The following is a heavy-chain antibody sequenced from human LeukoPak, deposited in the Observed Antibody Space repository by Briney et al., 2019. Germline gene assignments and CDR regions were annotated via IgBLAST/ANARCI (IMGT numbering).Heavy chain of an antibody. D-gene: IGHD6-6*01. J-gene: IGHJ4*02. CDR1: GFTFSDYY. CDR3: AREGSYSSSPLDY. CDR2: ISSSGSTI. V-gene: IGHV3-11*04. Sequence: GGSLRLSCAASGFTFSDYYMSWIRQAPGKGLKWVSYISSSGSTIYYADSVKGRFTISRDNAKNSLYLQMNSLRAEDTAVYYCAREGSYSSSPLDYWGQGTLVTVSS.